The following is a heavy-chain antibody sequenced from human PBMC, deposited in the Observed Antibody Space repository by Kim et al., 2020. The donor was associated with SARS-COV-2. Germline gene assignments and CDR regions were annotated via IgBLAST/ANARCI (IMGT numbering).Heavy chain of an antibody. CDR3: ARDVESLKRGYSGYDPTDHNYYYYYGMDV. J-gene: IGHJ6*02. D-gene: IGHD5-12*01. V-gene: IGHV1-18*04. Sequence: ASVKVSCKASGYTFTSYGISWVRQAPGQGLEWMGWISAYNGNTNYAQKLQGRVTMTTDTSTSTAYMELRSLRSDDTAVYYCARDVESLKRGYSGYDPTDHNYYYYYGMDVWGQGTTVTVSS. CDR1: GYTFTSYG. CDR2: ISAYNGNT.